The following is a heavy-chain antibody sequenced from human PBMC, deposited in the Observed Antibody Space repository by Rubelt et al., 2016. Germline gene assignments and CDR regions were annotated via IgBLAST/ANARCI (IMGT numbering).Heavy chain of an antibody. CDR3: ARPLYGSSWGL. Sequence: EVQLVGAGGGLVQPGGSLRLPCAASGFTFSNYAMSWVRRAPGKGVEWGSLTRGSGDRAYYADSVKGRVTISRDNSKNTLYRPMNSLRPEATAVYYCARPLYGSSWGLWGQGTLVTVST. J-gene: IGHJ4*02. CDR2: TRGSGDRA. V-gene: IGHV3-23*04. CDR1: GFTFSNYA. D-gene: IGHD6-6*01.